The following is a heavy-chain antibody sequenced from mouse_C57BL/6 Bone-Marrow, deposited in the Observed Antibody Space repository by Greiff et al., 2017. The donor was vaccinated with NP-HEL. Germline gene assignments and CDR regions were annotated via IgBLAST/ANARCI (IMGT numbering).Heavy chain of an antibody. CDR1: GFTFSSYT. V-gene: IGHV5-9*01. CDR2: ISGGGGNT. CDR3: ARRVYSNSFDY. Sequence: EVKLVESGGGLVKPGGSLKLSCAASGFTFSSYTMSWVRQTPEKRLEWVATISGGGGNTYYPDSVKGRFTISRDNAKNTLYLQMSSLRSEDTALYYCARRVYSNSFDYWGQGTTLTVSS. D-gene: IGHD2-5*01. J-gene: IGHJ2*01.